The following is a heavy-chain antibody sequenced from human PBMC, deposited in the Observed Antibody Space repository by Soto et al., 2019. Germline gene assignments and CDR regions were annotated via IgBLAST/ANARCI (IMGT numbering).Heavy chain of an antibody. CDR2: ISYDGSNK. CDR1: GFTFRSYG. Sequence: QVQLVESGGGVVQPGRSLRLSCAASGFTFRSYGMHWVRQAPGKGLEWVAVISYDGSNKYYADSVKGRFTISRDNSKNTLYLQMNSLRAEDTAVYYCAKGGVGSNSNAFDIWGQGTMVTVSS. J-gene: IGHJ3*02. CDR3: AKGGVGSNSNAFDI. V-gene: IGHV3-30*18. D-gene: IGHD1-26*01.